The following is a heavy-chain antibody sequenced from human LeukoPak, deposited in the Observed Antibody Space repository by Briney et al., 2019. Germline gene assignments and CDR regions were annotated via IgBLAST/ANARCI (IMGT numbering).Heavy chain of an antibody. Sequence: GESLKISCKGSGYSFTNHWIGWVRQMPGKGLEWMGIIYPGDSDTRYSPSFQGQVTISADKSITTAYLQWTSLKTSDTAMYFCATPELGIDGVDFWGQGTLVTVSS. D-gene: IGHD7-27*01. CDR2: IYPGDSDT. J-gene: IGHJ4*02. CDR1: GYSFTNHW. CDR3: ATPELGIDGVDF. V-gene: IGHV5-51*01.